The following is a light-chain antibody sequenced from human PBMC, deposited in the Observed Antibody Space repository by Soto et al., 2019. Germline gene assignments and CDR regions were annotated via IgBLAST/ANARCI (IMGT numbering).Light chain of an antibody. Sequence: QSVLTQPPSVSGAPGQRVTISCTGSSSNIGAGYDVHWYQQLPGTAPKLLTYNNNNRPSGVPDRFSGSKSGTSASLAITGLQAEDEADYYCQSYDSSLSGSNVFGTGTKVTVL. J-gene: IGLJ1*01. CDR2: NNN. CDR1: SSNIGAGYD. V-gene: IGLV1-40*01. CDR3: QSYDSSLSGSNV.